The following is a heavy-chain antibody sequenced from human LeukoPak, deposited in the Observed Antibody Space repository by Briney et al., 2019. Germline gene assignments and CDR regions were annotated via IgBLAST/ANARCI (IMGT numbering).Heavy chain of an antibody. CDR1: GYTFTSYA. J-gene: IGHJ4*02. CDR3: ARDWRWLQSYYFDY. Sequence: ASVKVSCKASGYTFTSYAMNWVRQAPGQGLEWMGWINTNTGNPTYAQGFTGRFVFSLDTSVSTAYLQISSLKAEDTAVYYCARDWRWLQSYYFDYWGQGTLVTVSS. V-gene: IGHV7-4-1*02. D-gene: IGHD5-24*01. CDR2: INTNTGNP.